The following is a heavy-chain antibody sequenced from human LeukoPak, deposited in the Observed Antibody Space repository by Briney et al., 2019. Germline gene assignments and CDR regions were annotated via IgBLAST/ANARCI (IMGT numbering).Heavy chain of an antibody. CDR2: ISSSGSTI. D-gene: IGHD5-24*01. V-gene: IGHV3-48*03. Sequence: GGSLRLSCAASGFTFSSYEMNWVRQAPGKGPEWVSYISSSGSTIYYADSVKGRFTISRDNAKNSLYLQMNSLRAEDTAVYYCASVFDGYKTFDYWGQGTLVTVSS. CDR1: GFTFSSYE. J-gene: IGHJ4*02. CDR3: ASVFDGYKTFDY.